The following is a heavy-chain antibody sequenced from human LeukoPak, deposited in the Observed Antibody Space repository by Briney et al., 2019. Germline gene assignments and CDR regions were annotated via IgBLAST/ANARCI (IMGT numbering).Heavy chain of an antibody. CDR2: MNPNSGNT. D-gene: IGHD4-17*01. V-gene: IGHV1-8*01. CDR1: GYTFTSYD. CDR3: ARLAPFYGDYYFDY. J-gene: IGHJ4*02. Sequence: GASVKVSCKASGYTFTSYDINWVRQATGQGLEWMGWMNPNSGNTGYAQKFQGRVTMTRNTSISTAYMELSSLRSEDTAVYYCARLAPFYGDYYFDYWGQGTLVTVSS.